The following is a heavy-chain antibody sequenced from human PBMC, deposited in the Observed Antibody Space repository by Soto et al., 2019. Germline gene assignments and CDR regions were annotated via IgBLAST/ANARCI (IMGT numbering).Heavy chain of an antibody. V-gene: IGHV3-11*06. CDR1: GFIFSDYY. CDR2: ISSSSSYT. CDR3: ARLDKSFSYDSSGSWYPFDY. Sequence: PGGSLRLSCAASGFIFSDYYMSWTRQASGKGLEWISYISSSSSYTKFADSVKGRFSISRDNAKKSLHLQMNSLRAEDTAVYYCARLDKSFSYDSSGSWYPFDYWGQGTLVTVSS. J-gene: IGHJ4*02. D-gene: IGHD3-22*01.